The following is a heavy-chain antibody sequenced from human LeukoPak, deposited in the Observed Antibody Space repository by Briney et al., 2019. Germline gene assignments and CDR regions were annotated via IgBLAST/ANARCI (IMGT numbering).Heavy chain of an antibody. CDR3: ARGVVIEYFQH. Sequence: GGSLRLSCAASGFTFSTYWMSWVRQAPGKGLEWVANIQQDGIKKYYVDSVEGRFTISRENAKNSLFLQMSSLRADDTAVYYCARGVVIEYFQHWGQGTLVTVSS. V-gene: IGHV3-7*01. CDR1: GFTFSTYW. J-gene: IGHJ1*01. CDR2: IQQDGIKK. D-gene: IGHD3-3*01.